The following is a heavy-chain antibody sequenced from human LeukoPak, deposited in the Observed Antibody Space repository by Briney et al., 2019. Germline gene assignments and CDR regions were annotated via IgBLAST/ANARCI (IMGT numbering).Heavy chain of an antibody. CDR1: GGSISSSDW. D-gene: IGHD3-22*01. V-gene: IGHV4-4*02. Sequence: SETLSLTCAVSGGSISSSDWWSWGRQPAGKGLEGIGESYHSKSNDYNPALKSRVTISVDPSKNQFSLKLSSVTAANTAVYYCALQHSYDSSGHPDPVDYWGQGTLVTVSS. CDR3: ALQHSYDSSGHPDPVDY. CDR2: SYHSKSN. J-gene: IGHJ4*02.